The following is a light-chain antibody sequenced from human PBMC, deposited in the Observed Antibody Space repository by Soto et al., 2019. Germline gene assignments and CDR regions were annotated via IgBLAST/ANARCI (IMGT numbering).Light chain of an antibody. CDR2: KAS. CDR1: QSISSW. Sequence: DIQMTQSPSTLSASVGDRVTITCRASQSISSWLAWYQQRPGKAPKLLIYKASNLESGVPSRFSGSGSGTEFTLTISSLQPDDFATYYCQHYNSYSEAFAQGTKVDIK. V-gene: IGKV1-5*03. CDR3: QHYNSYSEA. J-gene: IGKJ1*01.